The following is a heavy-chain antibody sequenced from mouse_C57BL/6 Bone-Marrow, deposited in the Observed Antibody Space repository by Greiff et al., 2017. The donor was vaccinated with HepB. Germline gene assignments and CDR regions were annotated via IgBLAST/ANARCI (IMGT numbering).Heavy chain of an antibody. CDR3: TGSCNFWFAY. D-gene: IGHD1-1*01. Sequence: VHVKQPGAELVRPGASVKLSCTASGFNFKDDYMHWVKQRPEQGLEWIGWIDPENGDTEYASKFQGKATITADTSSTTAYLQLSSLTSEDTAVYYCTGSCNFWFAYWGQGTLVTVSA. J-gene: IGHJ3*01. CDR1: GFNFKDDY. V-gene: IGHV14-4*01. CDR2: IDPENGDT.